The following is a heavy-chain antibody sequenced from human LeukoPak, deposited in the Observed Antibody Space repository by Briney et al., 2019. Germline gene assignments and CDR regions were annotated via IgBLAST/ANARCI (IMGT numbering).Heavy chain of an antibody. V-gene: IGHV3-23*01. D-gene: IGHD2-8*01. CDR1: GFTFSSSS. Sequence: GGSLRLSCAASGFTFSSSSMTWVRQPPGKGLEWVSTITGSDDNTYYAASAKGRFTISRDFSKKTMHLQMNRLRVDDTAIYYCAKGAQVNGGYPPDSWGQGTMVTVSS. J-gene: IGHJ4*02. CDR2: ITGSDDNT. CDR3: AKGAQVNGGYPPDS.